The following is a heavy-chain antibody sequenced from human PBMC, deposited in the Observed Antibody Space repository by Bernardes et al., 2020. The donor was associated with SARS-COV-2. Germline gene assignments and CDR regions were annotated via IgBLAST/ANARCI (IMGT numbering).Heavy chain of an antibody. J-gene: IGHJ6*02. Sequence: GGSLRLSCAASGFTVSRNSMAWVRQAPGKGLEWVSVIYVSGGTFNADSVKGRFTISRDISKNMVHLQMNSLRVEDTAVYYCAREGGVPTMTGNYYHDYYGMDVWGQGTTVTVSS. CDR3: AREGGVPTMTGNYYHDYYGMDV. CDR2: IYVSGGT. CDR1: GFTVSRNS. V-gene: IGHV3-53*01. D-gene: IGHD1-7*01.